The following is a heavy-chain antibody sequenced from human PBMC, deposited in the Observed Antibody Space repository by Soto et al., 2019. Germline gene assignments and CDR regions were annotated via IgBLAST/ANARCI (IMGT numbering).Heavy chain of an antibody. D-gene: IGHD6-13*01. V-gene: IGHV1-69*06. CDR3: ASWAAGTPNH. Sequence: ASVKVSCKASGGTFSSYAISWVRQAPGQGLEWMGGIIPIFGTANYAQKFQGRVTITADKSTSTAYMELSSLRSEDTAVYYCASWAAGTPNHWGQGTLVTVSS. CDR1: GGTFSSYA. CDR2: IIPIFGTA. J-gene: IGHJ5*02.